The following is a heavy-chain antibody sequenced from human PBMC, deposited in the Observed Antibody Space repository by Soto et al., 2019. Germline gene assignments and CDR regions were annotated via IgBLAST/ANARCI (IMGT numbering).Heavy chain of an antibody. CDR3: AGGAAPPLYGMDV. V-gene: IGHV4-59*11. J-gene: IGHJ6*02. CDR2: IYYSGST. D-gene: IGHD2-15*01. CDR1: GGSIISHY. Sequence: SEPLSLTCIVPGGSIISHYWSWIRQPPGKGLEWIGHIYYSGSTNYNPSLTSRVTISVDKSKNQFPLKLSPVTAADTAVYYCAGGAAPPLYGMDVWGQGTTVTVSS.